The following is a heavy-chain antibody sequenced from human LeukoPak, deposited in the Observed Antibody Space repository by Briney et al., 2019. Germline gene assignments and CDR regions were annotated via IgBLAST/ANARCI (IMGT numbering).Heavy chain of an antibody. CDR3: ASRQRISAAAGSAFDI. J-gene: IGHJ3*02. D-gene: IGHD6-13*01. Sequence: SETLSLTCTVSGGSISSGGYYWSWIRQHPGKGLEWIGYIYYSGSTYYNPSLKSRVTISVDTSKNQFSLKLSSVTAADTAVYYRASRQRISAAAGSAFDIWGQGTMVTVSS. V-gene: IGHV4-31*03. CDR2: IYYSGST. CDR1: GGSISSGGYY.